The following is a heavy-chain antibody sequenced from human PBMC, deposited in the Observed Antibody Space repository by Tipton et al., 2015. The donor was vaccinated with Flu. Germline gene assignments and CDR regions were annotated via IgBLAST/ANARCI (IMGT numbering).Heavy chain of an antibody. Sequence: GSLRLSCAASGFIFSSYWMSWVRQAPGEGLQWVANIKQDGSENHYVDSVKGRFTISRDNAKNSLYQQMNSLTAEDTAVCYCARRSGSKPITACDIWVQGTMVTESS. CDR2: IKQDGSEN. V-gene: IGHV3-7*01. CDR1: GFIFSSYW. CDR3: ARRSGSKPITACDI. D-gene: IGHD1-26*01. J-gene: IGHJ3*02.